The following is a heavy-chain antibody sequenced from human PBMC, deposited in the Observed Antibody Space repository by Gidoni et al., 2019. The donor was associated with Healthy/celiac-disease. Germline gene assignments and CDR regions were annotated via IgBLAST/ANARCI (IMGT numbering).Heavy chain of an antibody. CDR1: GFTFDDYA. J-gene: IGHJ6*02. V-gene: IGHV3-9*01. D-gene: IGHD6-13*01. CDR3: AKDMRVAAAGFYYYYGMDV. CDR2: ISWNSGSI. Sequence: EVQLVESGGGLVQPGRSLRLSCAASGFTFDDYAMHWVRQAPGKGLGWVSGISWNSGSIGYADSVKGRFTISRDNAKNSLYLQMNSLRAEDTALYYCAKDMRVAAAGFYYYYGMDVWGQGTTVTVSS.